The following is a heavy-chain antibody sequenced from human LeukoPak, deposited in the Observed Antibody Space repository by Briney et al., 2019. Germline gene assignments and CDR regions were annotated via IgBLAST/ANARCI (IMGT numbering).Heavy chain of an antibody. D-gene: IGHD3-16*01. V-gene: IGHV4-4*07. J-gene: IGHJ6*03. CDR2: IYTSGST. CDR1: GGSINNYY. Sequence: SETLSLTCTVSGGSINNYYWTWIRQPAGKGLEWIGRIYTSGSTNYNPSLKSRVPMSVDTSKSQFSLKLSSVTAADTAVYYCARGGYEYYYMDVWGKGTTVTVSS. CDR3: ARGGYEYYYMDV.